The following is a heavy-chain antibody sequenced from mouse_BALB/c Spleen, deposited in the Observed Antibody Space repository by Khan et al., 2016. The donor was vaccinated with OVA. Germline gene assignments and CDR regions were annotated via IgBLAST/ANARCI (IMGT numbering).Heavy chain of an antibody. CDR3: ARPPYFSYTLDH. J-gene: IGHJ4*01. Sequence: QIQLVQSGPELMKPGETVKISCKASGYTFTNYGMNWVKQSPGKALKWMGWINTYTGEPTYADDFKGRFAFSLETSASTAYLLINNLKNEDTATYFCARPPYFSYTLDHWGQGTSVTGSS. D-gene: IGHD2-10*01. CDR1: GYTFTNYG. CDR2: INTYTGEP. V-gene: IGHV9-3-1*01.